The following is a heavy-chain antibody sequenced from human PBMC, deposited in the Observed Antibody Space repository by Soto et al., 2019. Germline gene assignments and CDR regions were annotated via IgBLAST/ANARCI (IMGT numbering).Heavy chain of an antibody. CDR2: IIPMFGTA. V-gene: IGHV1-69*01. CDR1: GDTFSSYI. CDR3: ARGGPIGRWFDP. J-gene: IGHJ5*02. D-gene: IGHD3-10*01. Sequence: QVQLVQSGAEVKKPGSSVKVSCKASGDTFSSYIMTWVRQAPGQGLEWRGGIIPMFGTANTAQKFQGRVTITADESTNTAHMELRSLRSEDTAVYYCARGGPIGRWFDPWGQGTLVIVSS.